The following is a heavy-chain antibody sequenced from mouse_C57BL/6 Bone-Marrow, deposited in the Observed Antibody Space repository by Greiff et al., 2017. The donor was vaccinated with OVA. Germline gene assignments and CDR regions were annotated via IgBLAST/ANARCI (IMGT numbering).Heavy chain of an antibody. CDR3: ARHYYGSSYYAMDY. D-gene: IGHD1-1*01. Sequence: EVQLQESGGGLVQPGGSLKLSCAASGFTFSDYYMYWVRQTPEKRLEWVAYISNGGGSTYYQDTVKGRFTISRDNAKNTLYLQMSRLKSEDTAMYYCARHYYGSSYYAMDYWGQGTSVTVSS. V-gene: IGHV5-12*01. J-gene: IGHJ4*01. CDR1: GFTFSDYY. CDR2: ISNGGGST.